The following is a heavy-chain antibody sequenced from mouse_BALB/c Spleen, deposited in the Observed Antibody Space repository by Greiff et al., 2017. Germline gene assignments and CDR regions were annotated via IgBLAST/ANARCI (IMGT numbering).Heavy chain of an antibody. D-gene: IGHD2-2*01. V-gene: IGHV5-12-1*01. CDR2: ISSGGGST. Sequence: EVKLVESGGGLVKPGGSLKLSCAASGFTFSSYAMSWVRQTPEKRLEWVAYISSGGGSTYYPDTVKGRFTISRDNAKNTLYLQMSSLKSEDTAMYYCARQADGYDLDYWGQGTTLTVSS. CDR1: GFTFSSYA. CDR3: ARQADGYDLDY. J-gene: IGHJ2*01.